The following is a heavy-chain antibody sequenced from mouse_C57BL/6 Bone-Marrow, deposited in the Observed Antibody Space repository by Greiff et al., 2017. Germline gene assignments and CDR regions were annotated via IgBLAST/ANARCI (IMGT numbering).Heavy chain of an antibody. V-gene: IGHV5-12*01. J-gene: IGHJ3*01. D-gene: IGHD2-13*01. CDR3: AKHDLDWLAY. Sequence: EVQRVESGGGLVQPGGSLKLSCAASGFNFSDSYMYWVRQTPEKRLAWVAYISNGGGSTYYPATVKGLFTISRDNAKNTLSLQMSRLKSEYTAIYYVAKHDLDWLAYWGQGTLGTVSA. CDR1: GFNFSDSY. CDR2: ISNGGGST.